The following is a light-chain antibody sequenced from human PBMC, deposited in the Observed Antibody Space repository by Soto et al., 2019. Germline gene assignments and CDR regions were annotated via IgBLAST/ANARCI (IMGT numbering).Light chain of an antibody. Sequence: EIRMTQSPATLSVTPGERATLSCRASQSVSSSYLAWYQQKPGQAPRLLIYGASSRATGIPDRFSGSGSGTDFTLTISRLEPEDFAVYYCQQYGSSPRTFGQGTKVDI. J-gene: IGKJ1*01. V-gene: IGKV3-20*01. CDR2: GAS. CDR3: QQYGSSPRT. CDR1: QSVSSSY.